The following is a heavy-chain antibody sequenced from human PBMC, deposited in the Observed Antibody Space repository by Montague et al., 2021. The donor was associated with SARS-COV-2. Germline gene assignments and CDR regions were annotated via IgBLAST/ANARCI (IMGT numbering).Heavy chain of an antibody. J-gene: IGHJ6*02. V-gene: IGHV3-7*03. Sequence: ETLSLSCAASGFTFSSYWMSWVRQTPGKGLEWVANIKPDGGEKHYVDSVKGRFTISRDNAKNSLNLQMDSLRAEDTALYYCARDSRIVGATGGMDVWGQGTTVIVSS. CDR2: IKPDGGEK. CDR3: ARDSRIVGATGGMDV. CDR1: GFTFSSYW. D-gene: IGHD1-26*01.